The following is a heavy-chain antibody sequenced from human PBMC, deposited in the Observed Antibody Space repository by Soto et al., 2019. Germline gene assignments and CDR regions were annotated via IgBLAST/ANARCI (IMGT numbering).Heavy chain of an antibody. V-gene: IGHV3-23*01. CDR2: ISGSGGST. CDR1: GFTFSSYA. D-gene: IGHD6-19*01. CDR3: AKDLWEGIAVAVGLFDY. J-gene: IGHJ4*02. Sequence: EVQLLESGGGLVQPGGSLRLSCAASGFTFSSYAMSWVRQAPGKGLEWVSAISGSGGSTYYADSVKGRFTISRDNSKNTLYLQMTSLRAEDTAVYYCAKDLWEGIAVAVGLFDYWGQGTLVTVSS.